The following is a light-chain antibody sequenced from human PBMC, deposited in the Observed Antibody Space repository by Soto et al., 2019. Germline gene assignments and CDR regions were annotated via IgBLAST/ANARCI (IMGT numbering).Light chain of an antibody. CDR2: TAS. J-gene: IGKJ1*01. Sequence: DVPMTQSPSSLSASVGDRVTITCRASQSVSRYLNWYQQKPGKAPKLLIYTASSLQSGVPSRFSGSGSGTDFTLTISSLQPEDSATYYCQQSYYTLWSFGPGTKVEIK. V-gene: IGKV1-39*01. CDR3: QQSYYTLWS. CDR1: QSVSRY.